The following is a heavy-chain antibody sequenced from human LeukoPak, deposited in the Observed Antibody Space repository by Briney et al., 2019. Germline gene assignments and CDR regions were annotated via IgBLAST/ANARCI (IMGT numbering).Heavy chain of an antibody. CDR1: GIRFDRYA. J-gene: IGHJ3*01. V-gene: IGHV3-23*01. CDR3: AKDSSVLPNALDL. CDR2: ISYSGSSP. D-gene: IGHD4/OR15-4a*01. Sequence: GGSLRLSCAASGIRFDRYAMTWVRQAPGKGLEWVSAISYSGSSPYYGDSVKGRFTISRDNSKNTDYLQMNSLRDEDTALYYCAKDSSVLPNALDLWGQGTMVTVSS.